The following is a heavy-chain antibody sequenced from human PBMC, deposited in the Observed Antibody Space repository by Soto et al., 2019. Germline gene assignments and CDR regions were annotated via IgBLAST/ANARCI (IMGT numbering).Heavy chain of an antibody. V-gene: IGHV4-34*01. D-gene: IGHD3-10*01. Sequence: SETLSLTCAVYGGSFSGYYWSWIRQPPGKGLEWIGEINHSGSTNYNPSLKSRVTISVDTSKNQFSLKLSSVTAADTAVYYCASEGHGSGSYYRFDYWGQGTLVTVSS. CDR3: ASEGHGSGSYYRFDY. CDR2: INHSGST. J-gene: IGHJ4*02. CDR1: GGSFSGYY.